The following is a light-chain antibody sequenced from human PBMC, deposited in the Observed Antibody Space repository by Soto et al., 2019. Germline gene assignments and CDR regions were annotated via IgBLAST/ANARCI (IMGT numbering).Light chain of an antibody. CDR3: QQYNSYPT. V-gene: IGKV1-5*01. CDR2: DAS. Sequence: DIQMTQSPATLSASVGYRVTITCRASQSISSWLAWYQQKPGKAPKLLIYDASSLESGVPSRFSGSGSGTEFTLTISSLQPDDFAAYYCQQYNSYPTFGGGTKVDIK. CDR1: QSISSW. J-gene: IGKJ4*01.